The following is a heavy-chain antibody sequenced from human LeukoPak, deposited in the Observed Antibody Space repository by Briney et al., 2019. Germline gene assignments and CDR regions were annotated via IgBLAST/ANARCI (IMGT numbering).Heavy chain of an antibody. D-gene: IGHD3-3*01. J-gene: IGHJ6*03. V-gene: IGHV1-69*13. CDR1: GYTFTSYG. Sequence: SVKVSCKASGYTFTSYGISWVRQAPGQGLEWMGGIIPIFGTANYAQKFQGRVTITADESTSTAYMELSSLRSEDTAVYYCATFWGGYYRSYYYYMDVWGKGTTVTVSS. CDR3: ATFWGGYYRSYYYYMDV. CDR2: IIPIFGTA.